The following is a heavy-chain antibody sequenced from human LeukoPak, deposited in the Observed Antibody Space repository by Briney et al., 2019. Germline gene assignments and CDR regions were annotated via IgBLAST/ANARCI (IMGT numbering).Heavy chain of an antibody. J-gene: IGHJ4*02. D-gene: IGHD4-11*01. CDR3: ARAGAVLTTHFNA. Sequence: ASVKVSCKASGYSFTNYGISWVRQAPGQGLEWMGWISGSNGNANYAQILQDRVSLTTDTSTSTAYMELRSLRSDDTAVYYCARAGAVLTTHFNAWGQGTLVMVSS. V-gene: IGHV1-18*01. CDR1: GYSFTNYG. CDR2: ISGSNGNA.